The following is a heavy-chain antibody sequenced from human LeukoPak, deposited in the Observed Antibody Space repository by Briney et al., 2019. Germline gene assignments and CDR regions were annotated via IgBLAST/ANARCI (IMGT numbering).Heavy chain of an antibody. V-gene: IGHV3-74*01. CDR3: ARGPMVRTNLFDY. CDR2: TNSDGSRT. CDR1: GFTFSSYW. D-gene: IGHD3-10*01. Sequence: PGGSLRLSCAASGFTFSSYWMHWVRQAPGKGLVWVSRTNSDGSRTSYADSVKGRFTISRDNAKNTLYLQMNSLRAEDTAVYYCARGPMVRTNLFDYWGQGTLVTVSS. J-gene: IGHJ4*02.